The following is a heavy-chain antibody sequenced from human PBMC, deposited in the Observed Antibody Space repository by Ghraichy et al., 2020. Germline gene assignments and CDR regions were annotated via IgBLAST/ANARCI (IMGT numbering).Heavy chain of an antibody. CDR2: ITSKSGNT. J-gene: IGHJ5*02. D-gene: IGHD5-24*01. CDR1: GYTFINYG. CDR3: ARGINYFDP. Sequence: ASGKVSCKASGYTFINYGITWVRQAPGQGLEWLGWITSKSGNTQYGWKFQGRVTMTTDTSTSTAYMELRSLRSDDTAVYYCARGINYFDPWGQGTLVTVSS. V-gene: IGHV1-18*01.